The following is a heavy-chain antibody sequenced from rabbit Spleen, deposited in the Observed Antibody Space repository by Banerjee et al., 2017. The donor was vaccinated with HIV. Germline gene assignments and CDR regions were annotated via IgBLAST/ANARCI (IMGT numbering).Heavy chain of an antibody. D-gene: IGHD8-1*01. V-gene: IGHV1S45*01. J-gene: IGHJ4*01. CDR3: ARDVGNTNYYFNL. Sequence: QEQLVESGGGLVKPEGSLTLTCKASGFSFSDRDVMCWVRQAPGKGLQWIACINTYTARPVYATWAKGRFTISKASSTTVTLQMTSLTVADTATYFCARDVGNTNYYFNLWGPGTLVTVS. CDR1: GFSFSDRDV. CDR2: INTYTARP.